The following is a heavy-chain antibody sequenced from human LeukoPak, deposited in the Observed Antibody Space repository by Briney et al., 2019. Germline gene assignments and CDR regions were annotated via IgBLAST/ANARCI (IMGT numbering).Heavy chain of an antibody. J-gene: IGHJ4*02. CDR3: AKDMYSSSWYYFDY. D-gene: IGHD6-13*01. CDR2: ISSSSSYT. Sequence: KPGGSLRLSCAASGFTFSDYYMSWIRQAPGKGLEWVSYISSSSSYTNYADSVKGRFTISRDNAKNSLYLQMNSLRAEDTAVYYCAKDMYSSSWYYFDYWGQGTLVTVSS. V-gene: IGHV3-11*05. CDR1: GFTFSDYY.